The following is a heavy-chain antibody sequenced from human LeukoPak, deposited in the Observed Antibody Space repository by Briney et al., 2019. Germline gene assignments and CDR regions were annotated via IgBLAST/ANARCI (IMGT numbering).Heavy chain of an antibody. J-gene: IGHJ5*02. CDR3: ASLYCSSTSCRGFDP. V-gene: IGHV4-59*01. CDR1: GGSISSYY. D-gene: IGHD2-2*01. CDR2: IYYSGST. Sequence: SETLSLTCTVSGGSISSYYWSWIRQPPGKGLEWIGYIYYSGSTNYNPSLKSRVTISVDTSKNQFSLKLSSVTAADTAVYYCASLYCSSTSCRGFDPWGQGTLVTVSS.